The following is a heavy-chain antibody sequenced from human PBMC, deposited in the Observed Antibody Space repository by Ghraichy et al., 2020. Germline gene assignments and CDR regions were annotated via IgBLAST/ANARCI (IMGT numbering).Heavy chain of an antibody. CDR2: TYYRSKWYN. Sequence: SETLSLTCDISGDSVSSNSVAWNWIRQSPSRGLEWLGRTYYRSKWYNDYAESVKSRITINPDTSKNQFSLQLNSVTPEDTAVYYCGRLYSRIGTVDYWGQGTLVTVSS. CDR1: GDSVSSNSVA. V-gene: IGHV6-1*01. CDR3: GRLYSRIGTVDY. D-gene: IGHD1-1*01. J-gene: IGHJ4*02.